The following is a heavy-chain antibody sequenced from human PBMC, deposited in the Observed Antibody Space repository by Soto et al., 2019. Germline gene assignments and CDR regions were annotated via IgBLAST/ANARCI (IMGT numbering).Heavy chain of an antibody. CDR1: GYTFTDYY. D-gene: IGHD1-26*01. CDR3: ARDVVGSDYFDS. V-gene: IGHV1-2*02. J-gene: IGHJ4*02. Sequence: QVQLVQSGAEVRKPGASVKVSCKASGYTFTDYYMHWVRQAPGQGLEWMGWINPKTGGTNYVQKFQRRVTMTRATSITTAYMELSRLRSDDKAVYYCARDVVGSDYFDSWGQGTLVTVSS. CDR2: INPKTGGT.